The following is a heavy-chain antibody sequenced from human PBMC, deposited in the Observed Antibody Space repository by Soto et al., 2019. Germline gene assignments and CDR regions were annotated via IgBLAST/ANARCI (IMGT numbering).Heavy chain of an antibody. J-gene: IGHJ6*02. Sequence: QVQLVESGGGVVQPGRSLRLSCAASGFTFSSYAMHWVRQAPGKGLEWVAVISYDGSNKYYADSVKGRFTISRDNSKNTLYMQMNRLRTEDTAVYYGARGIEHYDLWSGYYGMDVWGQGTTVTVSS. CDR1: GFTFSSYA. V-gene: IGHV3-30-3*01. CDR3: ARGIEHYDLWSGYYGMDV. CDR2: ISYDGSNK. D-gene: IGHD3-3*01.